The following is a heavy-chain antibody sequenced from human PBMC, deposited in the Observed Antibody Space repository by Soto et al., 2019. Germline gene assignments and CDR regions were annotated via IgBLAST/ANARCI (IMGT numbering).Heavy chain of an antibody. J-gene: IGHJ4*02. V-gene: IGHV1-18*01. CDR1: GFPFASYG. Sequence: QVHLLQSGAEVKKPGASVKVSCKASGFPFASYGISWVRQAPGRGLEWLGWISSHTGKTSYAQNVQGRVTLTTDTSTSTAYMELSTLRSDDSAVYYCARDLPFVATTSRPGIDYWGQGTLVTVSS. CDR2: ISSHTGKT. D-gene: IGHD5-12*01. CDR3: ARDLPFVATTSRPGIDY.